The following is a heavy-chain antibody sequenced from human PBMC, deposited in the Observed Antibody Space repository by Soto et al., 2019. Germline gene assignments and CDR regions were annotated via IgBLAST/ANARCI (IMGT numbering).Heavy chain of an antibody. CDR3: ARDSPGRNYYYYYMDV. CDR2: INHSGST. CDR1: GGTFVGLS. V-gene: IGHV4-34*01. Sequence: SRPLPSPSAVFGGTFVGLSWGWIRKPPVKGLEWIGEINHSGSTNYNPSLKSRVTISVDTSKNQFSLKLSSVTAADTAVYYCARDSPGRNYYYYYMDVWGKGTTVTVSS. J-gene: IGHJ6*03.